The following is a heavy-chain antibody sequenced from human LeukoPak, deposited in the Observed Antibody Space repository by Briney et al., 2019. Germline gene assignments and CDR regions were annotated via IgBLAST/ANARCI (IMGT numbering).Heavy chain of an antibody. J-gene: IGHJ4*02. CDR2: INHSSST. CDR3: ARGRVRARMVRGVSFDY. CDR1: GGSFSGYY. Sequence: SETLSLTCSVYGGSFSGYYWIRIPQPPGKELQWIGEINHSSSTNYHPSLNSRITISVDTSKNQFSLKLSSVPAADTAVYYCARGRVRARMVRGVSFDYWGQGTLVTVSS. V-gene: IGHV4-34*01. D-gene: IGHD3-10*01.